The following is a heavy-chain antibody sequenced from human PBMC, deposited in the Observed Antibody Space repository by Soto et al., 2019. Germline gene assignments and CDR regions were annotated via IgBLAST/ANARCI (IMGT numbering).Heavy chain of an antibody. CDR3: ARGHLRDYYDSSGYYHNWFDP. V-gene: IGHV1-69*01. D-gene: IGHD3-22*01. J-gene: IGHJ5*02. CDR2: IIPIFGTA. Sequence: QVQLVQSGAEVKKPGSSVKVSCKASGGTFSSYAISWVRQAPGQGLEWMGGIIPIFGTANYAQKFQGRVTITADESTSTAYMELSSLRSEDTAVYYCARGHLRDYYDSSGYYHNWFDPWGQGTLVTVSS. CDR1: GGTFSSYA.